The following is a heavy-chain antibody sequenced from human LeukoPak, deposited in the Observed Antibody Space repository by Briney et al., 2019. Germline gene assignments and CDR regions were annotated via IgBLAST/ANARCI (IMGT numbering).Heavy chain of an antibody. J-gene: IGHJ4*02. CDR2: IYYSGST. V-gene: IGHV4-39*01. D-gene: IGHD2-2*01. Sequence: SETLSLTCTVSGGSISSSSYYWGWIRQPPGKGLEWIGSIYYSGSTYYNPSLKSRVTISVDTSKNQFSLKLSSVTAADTAVYYCARQGAATNQLDYWGQGTLVTVSS. CDR3: ARQGAATNQLDY. CDR1: GGSISSSSYY.